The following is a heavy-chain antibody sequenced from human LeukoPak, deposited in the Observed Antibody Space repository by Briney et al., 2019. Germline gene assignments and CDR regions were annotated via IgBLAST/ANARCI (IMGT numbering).Heavy chain of an antibody. Sequence: GESLKISCKVSGYSFTSYWIGWVRQMPGKGLERMGIINPRDSDTKYSPSFQGQVTISVDKSISTAYLQWSSLKASDTAMYYCARQSVDGRYTFDYWGQGTLVTVSS. CDR3: ARQSVDGRYTFDY. J-gene: IGHJ4*02. D-gene: IGHD3-16*02. CDR1: GYSFTSYW. V-gene: IGHV5-51*01. CDR2: INPRDSDT.